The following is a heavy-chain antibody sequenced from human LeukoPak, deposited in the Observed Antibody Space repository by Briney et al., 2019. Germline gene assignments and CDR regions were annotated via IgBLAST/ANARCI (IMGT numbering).Heavy chain of an antibody. CDR1: GFTFNTYY. D-gene: IGHD3-10*01. CDR3: ARDELLWFGELLDPYYYYGMDV. J-gene: IGHJ6*02. V-gene: IGHV3-74*01. CDR2: INADGTIT. Sequence: GGSLRLSCVASGFTFNTYYMHWVRHAPGERLVWVSFINADGTITKYADSVKGRFTISRDNAKNSLYLQMNSLRAEDTAVYYCARDELLWFGELLDPYYYYGMDVWGQGTTVTVSS.